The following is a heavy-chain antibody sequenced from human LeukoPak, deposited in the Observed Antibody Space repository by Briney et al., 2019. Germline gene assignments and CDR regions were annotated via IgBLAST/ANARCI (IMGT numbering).Heavy chain of an antibody. Sequence: PSETLSLTCTVSGGSISSYYWSWILQPPGKGLEWLGYIYYSGSTNYNPSLKSRVTISVDTSKNQFSLKLSSVTAADTAVYYCARGGGIVGATTPFDYWGQGTLVTVSS. CDR2: IYYSGST. D-gene: IGHD1-26*01. V-gene: IGHV4-59*01. CDR1: GGSISSYY. J-gene: IGHJ4*02. CDR3: ARGGGIVGATTPFDY.